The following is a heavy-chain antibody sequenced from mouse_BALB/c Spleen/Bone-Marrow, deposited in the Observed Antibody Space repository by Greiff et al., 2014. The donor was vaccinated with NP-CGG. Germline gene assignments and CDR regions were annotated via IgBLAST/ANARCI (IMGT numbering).Heavy chain of an antibody. Sequence: QVQLQQPGAELVKPGAPVKLSCKASGYTFTSYWMHWVKQRPGQGLEWIGEIDPSDSYTNYNQKFKGKATLTVDKSSSTAYMQLSSLTSEDSAVYFCARWLLRYYAMDDWGQGTSVTVSS. CDR3: ARWLLRYYAMDD. J-gene: IGHJ4*01. V-gene: IGHV1-69*02. CDR2: IDPSDSYT. CDR1: GYTFTSYW. D-gene: IGHD2-3*01.